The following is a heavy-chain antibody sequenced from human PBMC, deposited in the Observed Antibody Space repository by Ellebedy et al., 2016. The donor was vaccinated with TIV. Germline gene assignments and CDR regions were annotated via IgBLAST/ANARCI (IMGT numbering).Heavy chain of an antibody. CDR3: AREKDGYNCFDY. Sequence: GGSLRLXXAASGFSFSTYTMNWVRQAPGKGLEWVSSITSSSSYIYYADSLRGRFTISRGNAKNSLYLQMNSLSPEDTAVYYCAREKDGYNCFDYWGQGTRVTVSS. D-gene: IGHD5-24*01. V-gene: IGHV3-21*01. CDR2: ITSSSSYI. J-gene: IGHJ4*02. CDR1: GFSFSTYT.